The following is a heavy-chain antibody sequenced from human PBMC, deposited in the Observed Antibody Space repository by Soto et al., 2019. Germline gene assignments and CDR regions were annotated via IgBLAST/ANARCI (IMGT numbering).Heavy chain of an antibody. D-gene: IGHD6-19*01. J-gene: IGHJ5*01. CDR2: INDNGENT. Sequence: EVQLLESGGGLMQRGGSLRLSCAASGLTFRNYAISWVRLAPGKGLEWVSDINDNGENTFYLDSVKGRFTITKDHSRDTVVLHVTSLSDEDSVVDSCPQAGSGWCRGCGSWGQGTLVTVSS. CDR3: PQAGSGWCRGCGS. CDR1: GLTFRNYA. V-gene: IGHV3-23*01.